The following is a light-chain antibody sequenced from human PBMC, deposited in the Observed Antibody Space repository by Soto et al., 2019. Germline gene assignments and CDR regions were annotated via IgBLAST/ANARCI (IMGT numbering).Light chain of an antibody. V-gene: IGLV2-8*01. J-gene: IGLJ3*02. Sequence: QSVLTQPPSASGSPGQSVTISCAGTSSDVGGYNSVSWYQQHPGKAPKLMIYEVNKRPSGVPDRFSGSKSGNTASLTVSGLQAEDEADYYCSSYADSNNLVFGGGTK. CDR1: SSDVGGYNS. CDR2: EVN. CDR3: SSYADSNNLV.